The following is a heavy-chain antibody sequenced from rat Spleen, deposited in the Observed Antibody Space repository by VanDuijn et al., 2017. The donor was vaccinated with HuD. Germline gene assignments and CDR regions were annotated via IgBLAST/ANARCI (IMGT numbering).Heavy chain of an antibody. J-gene: IGHJ3*01. V-gene: IGHV5-58*01. CDR2: INTDGDST. CDR1: GFTFSGYW. Sequence: EVQLVESGGGLVQPGSPLKLSCVASGFTFSGYWMYWLRQAPGKGLEWISSINTDGDSTFYPDSVKGRFTISRNNAQNTLYLQMNSLRSEDTATYYCTREDYPGMSNWFAFWGQGTLVTVSS. CDR3: TREDYPGMSNWFAF. D-gene: IGHD1-4*01.